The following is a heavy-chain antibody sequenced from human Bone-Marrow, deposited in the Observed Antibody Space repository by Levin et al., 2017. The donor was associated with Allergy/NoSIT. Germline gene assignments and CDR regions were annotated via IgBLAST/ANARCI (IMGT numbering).Heavy chain of an antibody. CDR2: MWFDGSNE. CDR3: ASLTYCSSANCFAGFDL. J-gene: IGHJ3*01. Sequence: GGSLRLSCAASGFTFSDYGMHWVRQAPGKGLEWVAVMWFDGSNEYYSESLKGRFTTTRDNTKSTLFLHINSLRAEDTAVYFCASLTYCSSANCFAGFDLWGLGTMVTVSS. D-gene: IGHD2-2*01. CDR1: GFTFSDYG. V-gene: IGHV3-33*03.